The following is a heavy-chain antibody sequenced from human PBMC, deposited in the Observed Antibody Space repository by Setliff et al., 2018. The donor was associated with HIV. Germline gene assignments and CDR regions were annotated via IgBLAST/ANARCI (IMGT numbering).Heavy chain of an antibody. CDR1: GFTISNYW. Sequence: GGSLRLSCAASGFTISNYWMTWVRQAPGKGLEWVANIKQDGSEKYYVDSVKGRFTISRDNAKNSLYLQINSLRAEDTAVYYCARLQVVRGVIIGDYYDYWGRGTLVTVSS. J-gene: IGHJ4*02. V-gene: IGHV3-7*01. CDR3: ARLQVVRGVIIGDYYDY. D-gene: IGHD3-10*01. CDR2: IKQDGSEK.